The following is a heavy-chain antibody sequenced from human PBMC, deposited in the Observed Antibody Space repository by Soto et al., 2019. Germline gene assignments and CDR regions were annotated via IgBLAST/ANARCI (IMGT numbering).Heavy chain of an antibody. J-gene: IGHJ6*02. V-gene: IGHV1-46*01. Sequence: QVQLVQSGAEVKKPGASVKVSCKASGYTFTSYYMHGVRQAPGQGLEWMGIINPSGGSTSYAQKFQGRVTMTRDTSTSTVYMELSSLRSEDTAVYYCATEGGPYGDYGYYGMDVWGQGTTVTVSS. CDR1: GYTFTSYY. D-gene: IGHD4-17*01. CDR2: INPSGGST. CDR3: ATEGGPYGDYGYYGMDV.